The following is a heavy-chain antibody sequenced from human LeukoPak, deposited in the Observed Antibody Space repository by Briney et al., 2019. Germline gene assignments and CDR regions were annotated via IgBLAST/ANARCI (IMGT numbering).Heavy chain of an antibody. CDR3: ARDGVIRSKNPYYFDY. CDR2: ISSSSSYI. Sequence: GGSLRLSCAASGFTFSSYSMNWVRQAPGKGLEWVSSISSSSSYIYYADSVKGRFTISRDNAKNSLYLQMNSLRAEDTAVYYCARDGVIRSKNPYYFDYWGQGTLVTVSS. CDR1: GFTFSSYS. J-gene: IGHJ4*02. D-gene: IGHD3-16*02. V-gene: IGHV3-21*01.